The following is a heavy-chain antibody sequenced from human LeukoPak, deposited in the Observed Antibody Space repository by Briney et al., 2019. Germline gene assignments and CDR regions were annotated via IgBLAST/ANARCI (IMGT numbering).Heavy chain of an antibody. J-gene: IGHJ4*02. CDR2: IYSGGST. Sequence: GGSLRLSCAASGFTVSSNYMSWVRQAPGKGLEWVSVIYSGGSTYYADSVKGRFTISRDNSKNTLYLQMNSLRAEDTAVYYCARARDTAMARGFDYWGQGTLVTVSS. CDR1: GFTVSSNY. D-gene: IGHD5-18*01. V-gene: IGHV3-53*01. CDR3: ARARDTAMARGFDY.